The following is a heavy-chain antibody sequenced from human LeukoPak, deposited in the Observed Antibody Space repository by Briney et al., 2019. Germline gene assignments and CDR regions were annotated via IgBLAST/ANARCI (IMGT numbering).Heavy chain of an antibody. D-gene: IGHD2-2*01. CDR2: ISSSGSTI. J-gene: IGHJ6*02. CDR3: ARDTVVPAAFYYYYGMDV. Sequence: GGSLRLSCAASGFTFSDYYMSWIRQAPGKGLEWVSYISSSGSTIYYADSVKGRFTISRDNAENSLYLQMNGLRAEDTAVYYCARDTVVPAAFYYYYGMDVWGQGTTVTVPS. CDR1: GFTFSDYY. V-gene: IGHV3-11*01.